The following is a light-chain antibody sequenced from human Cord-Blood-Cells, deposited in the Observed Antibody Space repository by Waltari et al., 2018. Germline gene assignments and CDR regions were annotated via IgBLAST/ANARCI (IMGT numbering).Light chain of an antibody. CDR1: SLRSYY. CDR2: GKN. Sequence: SSELTQDPAVSVALGQTVRITCQGDSLRSYYASWYQQKPGKAPVLVIYGKNNRRTGIQDRFSGSSSGNTASLTITGAKAEDEADYYCNSRDSSGNHVVFGGGTKLTVL. V-gene: IGLV3-19*01. J-gene: IGLJ2*01. CDR3: NSRDSSGNHVV.